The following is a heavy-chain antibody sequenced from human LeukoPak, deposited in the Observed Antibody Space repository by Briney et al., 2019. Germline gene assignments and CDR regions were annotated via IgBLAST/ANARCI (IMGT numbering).Heavy chain of an antibody. CDR3: ARARAPLDY. J-gene: IGHJ4*02. V-gene: IGHV3-33*01. Sequence: GRSLRLSCAASGFTFSSYGMHWVRQSPGKGLEWVAVIWYDGSNKYYADSVKGRFTISRDNSKNTLYLQMNSLRAEDTAVYYCARARAPLDYWGQGTLVTVSS. D-gene: IGHD1-26*01. CDR1: GFTFSSYG. CDR2: IWYDGSNK.